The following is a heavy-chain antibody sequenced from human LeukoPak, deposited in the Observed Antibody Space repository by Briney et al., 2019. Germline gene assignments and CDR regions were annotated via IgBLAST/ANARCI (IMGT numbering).Heavy chain of an antibody. V-gene: IGHV3-23*01. CDR3: AKTPSGHYYYYYCMDV. J-gene: IGHJ6*03. CDR1: GFTFSSYG. Sequence: GGSLRLSCAASGFTFSSYGMSWVRQAPGKGLEWVSAISGSGGSTYYADSVKGRFTISRDNSKNTLYLQMNSLRVEDTAVYYCAKTPSGHYYYYYCMDVWGKGTTVTISS. CDR2: ISGSGGST.